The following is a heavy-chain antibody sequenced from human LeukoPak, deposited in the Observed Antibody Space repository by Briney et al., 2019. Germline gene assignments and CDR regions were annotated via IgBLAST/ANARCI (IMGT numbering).Heavy chain of an antibody. CDR3: ARVLHYYGSGTSPYY. CDR1: GYTFTGYY. J-gene: IGHJ4*02. V-gene: IGHV1-2*02. D-gene: IGHD3-10*01. Sequence: ASVKVSCKASGYTFTGYYMHWVRQAPGQGLEWMGWINPNSGGTNYAQKFQGRVTMTRDTSISTAYMELSRLGSDDTAAYYCARVLHYYGSGTSPYYWGQGTLVTVSS. CDR2: INPNSGGT.